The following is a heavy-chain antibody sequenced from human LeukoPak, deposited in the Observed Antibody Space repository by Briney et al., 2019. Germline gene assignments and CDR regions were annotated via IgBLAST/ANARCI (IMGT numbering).Heavy chain of an antibody. D-gene: IGHD3/OR15-3a*01. J-gene: IGHJ3*02. CDR2: IYEGGDI. Sequence: PGGSLRLSCAALGFTVSRTYMRWVRQAPGKGLEWVSAIYEGGDIYYADSVRGRFAISRDNSKNTVYLQKNGLRGEDTAVYYCARDPSGTGTGFDIWGQGTMVTVSS. V-gene: IGHV3-66*01. CDR3: ARDPSGTGTGFDI. CDR1: GFTVSRTY.